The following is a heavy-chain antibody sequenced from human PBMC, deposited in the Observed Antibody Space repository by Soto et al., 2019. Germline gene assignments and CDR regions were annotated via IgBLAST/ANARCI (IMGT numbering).Heavy chain of an antibody. V-gene: IGHV1-46*01. CDR2: INPSGGST. CDR1: GYTFTSYY. D-gene: IGHD6-19*01. CDR3: ARMGVRGIAVARTWWLDP. J-gene: IGHJ5*02. Sequence: ASVKVSCKASGYTFTSYYMHWVRQAPGQGLEWMGIINPSGGSTSYAQKFQGRVTMTRDTSTSTVYMELSSLRSEDTAVYYCARMGVRGIAVARTWWLDPWGQGTLVTVSS.